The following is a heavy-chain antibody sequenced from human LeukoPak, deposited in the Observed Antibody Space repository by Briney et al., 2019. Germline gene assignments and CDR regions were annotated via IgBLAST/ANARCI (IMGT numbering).Heavy chain of an antibody. CDR2: IRYDGSNK. V-gene: IGHV3-30*02. CDR1: GFTFSSYG. J-gene: IGHJ4*02. CDR3: GSSGPPGGYFDY. D-gene: IGHD2-15*01. Sequence: GGSLRLSCAASGFTFSSYGMHWVRQAPGKGLEWVAFIRYDGSNKYCADSVKGRFTISRDNSKNTLYLQMNSLRAEDTAVYYCGSSGPPGGYFDYWGQGTLVTVSS.